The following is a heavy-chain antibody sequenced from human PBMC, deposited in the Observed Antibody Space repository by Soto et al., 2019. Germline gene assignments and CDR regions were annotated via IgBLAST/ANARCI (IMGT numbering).Heavy chain of an antibody. J-gene: IGHJ6*02. V-gene: IGHV4-34*01. D-gene: IGHD1-1*01. CDR3: ARVGTGIPYYYYGMDV. CDR1: GGSFSGYY. Sequence: PSETLSLTCAVYGGSFSGYYWSWIRQPPGKGLEWIGEINHSGSTNYNPSLKSRVTISVDTSKNQFSLKLSSVTAADTAVYYCARVGTGIPYYYYGMDVWGQGTTVTVSS. CDR2: INHSGST.